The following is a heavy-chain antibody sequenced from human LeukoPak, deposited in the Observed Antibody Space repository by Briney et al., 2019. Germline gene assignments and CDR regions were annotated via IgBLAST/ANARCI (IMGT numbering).Heavy chain of an antibody. D-gene: IGHD6-13*01. Sequence: GGSLRLSCAASGFTFSSYAMSWVRQAPGKGLEWVSDISGSGGSTYYADSVKGRSTISRDNSKNTLYLQMNRLRAEDTAVYYCAKRGLAAALFRWGQGTLVTVSS. V-gene: IGHV3-23*01. J-gene: IGHJ4*02. CDR2: ISGSGGST. CDR3: AKRGLAAALFR. CDR1: GFTFSSYA.